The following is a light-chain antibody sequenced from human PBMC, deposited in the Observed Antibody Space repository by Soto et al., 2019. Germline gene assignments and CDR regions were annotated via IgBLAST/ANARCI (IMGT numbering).Light chain of an antibody. CDR3: QLRYNWPPTWT. Sequence: EIVLTHTPFTLSFSPGERATLSCRVIQFVSSSLAWYQQKPGQAPRLLMFDASNRATGIPARFGGSVSGTDSTLTISSLEPEDFAVYYCQLRYNWPPTWTLGQGTKVDIK. J-gene: IGKJ1*01. CDR1: QFVSSS. CDR2: DAS. V-gene: IGKV3-11*01.